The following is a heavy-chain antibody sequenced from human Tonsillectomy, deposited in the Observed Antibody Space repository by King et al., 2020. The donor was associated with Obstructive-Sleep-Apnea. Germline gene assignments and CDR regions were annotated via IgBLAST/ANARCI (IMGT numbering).Heavy chain of an antibody. CDR3: TTRPKGCTNGVCYRLHPSVDY. CDR2: IKSRTDGGTT. J-gene: IGHJ4*02. D-gene: IGHD2-8*01. Sequence: VQLVESGGGLVKPGGSLRLSCAASGFTFSNAWMSWVRQAPGKGLEWVGRIKSRTDGGTTDSAAPVKGRFTISRDDSKSTLYLQMISLKTEDTAVYYCTTRPKGCTNGVCYRLHPSVDYWRQGTLVTVSS. V-gene: IGHV3-15*01. CDR1: GFTFSNAW.